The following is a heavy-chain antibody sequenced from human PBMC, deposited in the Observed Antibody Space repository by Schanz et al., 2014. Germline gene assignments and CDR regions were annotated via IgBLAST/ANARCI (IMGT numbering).Heavy chain of an antibody. D-gene: IGHD6-13*01. CDR1: GFTFRNYN. J-gene: IGHJ4*02. CDR3: ATETYSSSWCFDY. Sequence: EVQLVESGGGLVQPGGSLRLSCEASGFTFRNYNMNGVRRAPGKGLEWVSYISRSSSTIYYTDSVKGRFTISRDNAKNSVFLQMNGLRDEDTAVYYCATETYSSSWCFDYWGQGTLVTVSS. CDR2: ISRSSSTI. V-gene: IGHV3-48*02.